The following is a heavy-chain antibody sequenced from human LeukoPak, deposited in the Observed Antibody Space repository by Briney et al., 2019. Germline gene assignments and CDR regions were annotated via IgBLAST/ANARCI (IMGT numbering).Heavy chain of an antibody. Sequence: SETLSLTCAVYGGSFSGYYWSWIRQPPGKGLEWIGEIYHSGSTNYNPSLKSRVTISVDTSKNQFSLKLSSVTAADTAVYYCARGSAYCSSASCAPSNWFDPWGQGTLVTVSS. CDR3: ARGSAYCSSASCAPSNWFDP. CDR2: IYHSGST. CDR1: GGSFSGYY. V-gene: IGHV4-34*01. J-gene: IGHJ5*02. D-gene: IGHD2-2*01.